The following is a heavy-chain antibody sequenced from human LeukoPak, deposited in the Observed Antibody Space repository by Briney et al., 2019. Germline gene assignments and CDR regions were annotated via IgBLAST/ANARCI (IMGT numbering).Heavy chain of an antibody. CDR2: IKQDGSEK. D-gene: IGHD6-13*01. Sequence: GGSLRLSCAASGFTFSSYWMSWVRQAPGKGLEWVANIKQDGSEKYYVDSVKGRFTISRDNAKNSLYLQMNSLRAEDTAVYYCARVPISSSWINWFDPWGQGTLVTVSS. CDR1: GFTFSSYW. CDR3: ARVPISSSWINWFDP. V-gene: IGHV3-7*01. J-gene: IGHJ5*02.